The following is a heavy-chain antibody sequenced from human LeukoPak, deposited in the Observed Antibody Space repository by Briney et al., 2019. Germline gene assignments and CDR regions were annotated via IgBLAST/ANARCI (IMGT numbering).Heavy chain of an antibody. D-gene: IGHD6-13*01. J-gene: IGHJ5*02. V-gene: IGHV3-13*01. CDR1: GFTFSNSD. Sequence: GGSLRLSCAASGFTFSNSDMHWVRQAAGKGLEWVSAIGTVGDTYYPGSVKGRFTISRENAKNSLYLQMNSLRAGDTAVYYCAREGIAPWGQGTLVTVSS. CDR3: AREGIAP. CDR2: IGTVGDT.